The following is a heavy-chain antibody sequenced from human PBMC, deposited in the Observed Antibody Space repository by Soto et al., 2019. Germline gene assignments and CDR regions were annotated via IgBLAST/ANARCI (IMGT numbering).Heavy chain of an antibody. V-gene: IGHV3-30*18. J-gene: IGHJ6*03. CDR1: GFTFSSYG. CDR2: ISYDGSNK. CDR3: AKDYRPILTGYYYMDV. D-gene: IGHD3-9*01. Sequence: PGGSLRLSCAASGFTFSSYGMHWVRQAPGKGLEWVAVISYDGSNKYYADSVKGRFTISRDNSKNTLYLQMNSLRAEDTAVYYCAKDYRPILTGYYYMDVWGKGTTVTVSS.